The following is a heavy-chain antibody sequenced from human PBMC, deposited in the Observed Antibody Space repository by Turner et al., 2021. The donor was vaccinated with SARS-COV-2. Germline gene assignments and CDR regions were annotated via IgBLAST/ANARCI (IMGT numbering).Heavy chain of an antibody. V-gene: IGHV3-74*01. D-gene: IGHD1-1*01. J-gene: IGHJ4*02. CDR1: GFTFSTYW. CDR2: IDTDGSTT. CDR3: GRDLSGRSDY. Sequence: EVQLVESGGGLVQPGGCLRLSCAVSGFTFSTYWMHWVRQAPGKGLVWVSRIDTDGSTTNYADSVKGRFTISRDNAKNTLYLQMNSLRAEDTAVYYCGRDLSGRSDYWGQGTLVTVSS.